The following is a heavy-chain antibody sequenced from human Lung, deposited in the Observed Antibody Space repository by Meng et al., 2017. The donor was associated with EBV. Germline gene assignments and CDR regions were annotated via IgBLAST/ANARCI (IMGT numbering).Heavy chain of an antibody. CDR3: AGRPRTTVTRFDY. CDR2: INHSGST. CDR1: GGSFSGYY. Sequence: GELQQWGAGLLNASEIRSLTCAVYGGSFSGYYWSWIRQPPGKGLEWIGEINHSGSTNYNPSLKSRVTISVDKSKNQFSLKLSSVTAADTAVYYCAGRPRTTVTRFDYWGQGTLVTVSS. D-gene: IGHD4-11*01. J-gene: IGHJ4*02. V-gene: IGHV4-34*01.